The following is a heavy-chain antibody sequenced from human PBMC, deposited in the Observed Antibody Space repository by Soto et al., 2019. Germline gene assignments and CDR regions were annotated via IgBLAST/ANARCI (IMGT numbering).Heavy chain of an antibody. J-gene: IGHJ6*02. CDR2: IRSKAYGGTT. V-gene: IGHV3-49*04. CDR3: TSLSEYYDILTGYYPAGGMDV. CDR1: GFTFGDYA. D-gene: IGHD3-9*01. Sequence: GGSLRLSCTASGFTFGDYAMSWVRQAPGKGLEWVGFIRSKAYGGTTEYAASVKGRFTISRDDSKSIAYLQMNSLKTEDTAVYYCTSLSEYYDILTGYYPAGGMDVWGQGTTVTVSS.